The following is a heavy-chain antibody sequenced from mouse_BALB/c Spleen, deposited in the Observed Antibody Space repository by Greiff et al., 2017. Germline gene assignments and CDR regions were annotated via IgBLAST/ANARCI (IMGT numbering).Heavy chain of an antibody. D-gene: IGHD2-1*01. J-gene: IGHJ4*01. V-gene: IGHV5-12-1*01. Sequence: DVKLVESGGGLVKPGGSLKLSCAASGFAFSSYDMSWVRQTPEKRLEWVAYISSGGGSTYYPDTVKGRFTISRDNAKNTLYLQMSSLKSEDTAMYYCARRGNYYAMDYWGKGTSVTVSS. CDR1: GFAFSSYD. CDR2: ISSGGGST. CDR3: ARRGNYYAMDY.